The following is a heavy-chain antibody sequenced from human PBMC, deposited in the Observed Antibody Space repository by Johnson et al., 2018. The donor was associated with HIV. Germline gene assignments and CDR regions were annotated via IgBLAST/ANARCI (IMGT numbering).Heavy chain of an antibody. CDR2: IKQDGRVK. CDR3: AKDFGSSSWHAFDV. D-gene: IGHD6-13*01. CDR1: RFIFRRYW. J-gene: IGHJ3*01. Sequence: EKLVESGGGLVQPGGSLRLSCAASRFIFRRYWMGWVRQAPGRGLEWVANIKQDGRVKYYVDSVKGRFTISRDNAKNTLYLQMNNLRAEDTSVYYCAKDFGSSSWHAFDVWSQGTMVTVS. V-gene: IGHV3-7*01.